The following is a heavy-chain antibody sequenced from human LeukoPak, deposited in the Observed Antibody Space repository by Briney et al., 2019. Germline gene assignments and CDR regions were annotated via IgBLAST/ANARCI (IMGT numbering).Heavy chain of an antibody. J-gene: IGHJ4*02. D-gene: IGHD3-10*02. CDR1: GFTFSTYA. Sequence: GGSLRLSCAASGFTFSTYAMSWVRQAPGKGLEWVSSISGSGYSTYYADSVKGRFTISRNNSWNTLFLQMNGLRAEDTAVYYCAKDRSDNTTWYVGSHWGQGTLVTVSS. V-gene: IGHV3-23*01. CDR2: ISGSGYST. CDR3: AKDRSDNTTWYVGSH.